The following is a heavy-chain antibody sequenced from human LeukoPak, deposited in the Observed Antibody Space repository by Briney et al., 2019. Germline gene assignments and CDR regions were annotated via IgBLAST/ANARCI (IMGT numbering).Heavy chain of an antibody. J-gene: IGHJ3*02. D-gene: IGHD3-22*01. Sequence: ASVKVSCKASGYTFSSYGISWVRQAPGQGLEWMGWIGAYNGDTHYAQKFQGRVTMTTDTSTSTAYMELRSLRSDDTAMYYCARDRPRELYYYDPGDAFDIWGQGTMVTVSS. CDR2: IGAYNGDT. CDR3: ARDRPRELYYYDPGDAFDI. CDR1: GYTFSSYG. V-gene: IGHV1-18*01.